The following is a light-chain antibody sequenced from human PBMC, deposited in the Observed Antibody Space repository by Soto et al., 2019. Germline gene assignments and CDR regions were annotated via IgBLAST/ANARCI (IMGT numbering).Light chain of an antibody. J-gene: IGKJ1*01. V-gene: IGKV3-11*01. CDR2: DSS. Sequence: IVLTQSPATLSLSPGKRDTLSCRASQNISNYLIWYQQKPGQAPRLLIYDSSNRATGITARFSGSGSGTDFTLTISGLEPEDFAVYYCQQYDISPWTVGQVTKVEIK. CDR3: QQYDISPWT. CDR1: QNISNY.